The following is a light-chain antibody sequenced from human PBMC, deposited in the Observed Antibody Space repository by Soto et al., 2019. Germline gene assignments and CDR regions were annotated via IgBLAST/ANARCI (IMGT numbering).Light chain of an antibody. CDR3: QQTTSSPLT. V-gene: IGKV1-12*01. J-gene: IGKJ4*01. CDR1: QGISSW. Sequence: DIQMTQSPSLVSASVGDRGHITFRALQGISSWLDWYQHKPGRAPKLLLHAASSLESGVPSRFSGSGSGTDFTLTISSLQPEDFATYYCQQTTSSPLTFGGGTKVDIK. CDR2: AAS.